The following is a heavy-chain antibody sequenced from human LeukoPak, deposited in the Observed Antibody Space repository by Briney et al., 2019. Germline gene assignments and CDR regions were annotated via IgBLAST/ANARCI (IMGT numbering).Heavy chain of an antibody. CDR3: ARDRYSELGGSYMNY. V-gene: IGHV1-69*13. J-gene: IGHJ4*02. CDR2: IIPIFGTA. D-gene: IGHD1-26*01. CDR1: GGTFSSYA. Sequence: SVKVPCKASGGTFSSYAISWVRQAPGQGLEWMGGIIPIFGTANYAQKFQGRVTITADDSTSTAYMELSSLRSEDTAVYYCARDRYSELGGSYMNYWGQGTLVTVSS.